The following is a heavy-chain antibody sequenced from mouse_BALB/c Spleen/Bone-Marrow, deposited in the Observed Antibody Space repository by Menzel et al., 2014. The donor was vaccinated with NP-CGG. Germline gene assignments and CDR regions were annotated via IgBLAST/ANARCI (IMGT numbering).Heavy chain of an antibody. Sequence: AQLKQSGAELVKPGASVKLSCTASGFNIKDTYMHWVKQRPEQGLEWIGRIDPANGNTKYDPKFQGRATVTADTSSSTAYLQLSSLTSEDTAVYYCARYYYRTMDYWGQGTSVTVSS. V-gene: IGHV14-3*02. D-gene: IGHD1-1*01. CDR1: GFNIKDTY. CDR2: IDPANGNT. CDR3: ARYYYRTMDY. J-gene: IGHJ4*01.